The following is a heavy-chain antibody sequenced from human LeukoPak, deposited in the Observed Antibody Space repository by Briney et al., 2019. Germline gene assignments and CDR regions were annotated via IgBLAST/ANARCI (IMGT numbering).Heavy chain of an antibody. V-gene: IGHV3-66*01. CDR2: IYSGGST. D-gene: IGHD1-26*01. CDR3: ASWPVPKGDFDY. Sequence: GGSLRLSCAASGFTVSSNYMSWVRQAPGKGLEWVSVIYSGGSTYYADSVKGRFTISRDNSKNTLYLQMNSLRAEDTAVYYCASWPVPKGDFDYWGQGTLVTVSS. CDR1: GFTVSSNY. J-gene: IGHJ4*02.